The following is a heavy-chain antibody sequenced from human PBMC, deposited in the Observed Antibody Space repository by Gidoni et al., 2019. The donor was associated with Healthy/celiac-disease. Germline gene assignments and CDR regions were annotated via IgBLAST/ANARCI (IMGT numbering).Heavy chain of an antibody. CDR2: IYYSGST. CDR1: GGSIRSSSYY. V-gene: IGHV4-39*01. CDR3: ARRMVQGLYYFDY. Sequence: QLQLQESGSGLVEPSETLSLTCTVSGGSIRSSSYYWGWIRQPPGKGLEWIGSIYYSGSTYYNPSLKSRVTISVDTSKNQFSLKLSSVTAADTAVYYCARRMVQGLYYFDYWGQGTLVTVSS. D-gene: IGHD3-10*01. J-gene: IGHJ4*02.